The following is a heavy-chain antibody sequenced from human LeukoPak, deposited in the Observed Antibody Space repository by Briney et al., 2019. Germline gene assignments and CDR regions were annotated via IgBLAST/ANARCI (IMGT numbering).Heavy chain of an antibody. CDR2: ISSSSSYT. CDR1: GFTLSDYY. Sequence: GGSLRLSCAASGFTLSDYYMSWIRQAPGKGLEWVSYISSSSSYTNYADSVKGRFTISRDNAKNSLYLQMNSLRAEDTAVYYCARDRLKDAAAGTSFLFVYWGQGTLVTVSS. V-gene: IGHV3-11*06. J-gene: IGHJ4*02. CDR3: ARDRLKDAAAGTSFLFVY. D-gene: IGHD6-13*01.